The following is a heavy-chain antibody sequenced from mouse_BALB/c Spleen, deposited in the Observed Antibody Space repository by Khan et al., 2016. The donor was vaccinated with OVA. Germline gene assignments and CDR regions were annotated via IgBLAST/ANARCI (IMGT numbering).Heavy chain of an antibody. CDR3: VRDGAYHWYDDGFDY. Sequence: QMQLVQSGPELARPGASVKMSCKASGYTFTNYTMHWIKQGPGKGLEWIGYINPSNDYPTYTQEFKDKATFTMDNSSTTAYLRLSSLTTDDLAAYTCVRDGAYHWYDDGFDYWGQGTLVTVSA. CDR1: GYTFTNYT. D-gene: IGHD2-14*01. V-gene: IGHV1-4*01. CDR2: INPSNDYP. J-gene: IGHJ3*01.